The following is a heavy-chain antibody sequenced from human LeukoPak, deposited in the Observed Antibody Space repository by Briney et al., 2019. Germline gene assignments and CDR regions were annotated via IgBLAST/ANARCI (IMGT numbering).Heavy chain of an antibody. CDR1: GFSLSTSGMC. CDR3: ARIDSGYDAFDI. CDR2: IDWDDDK. V-gene: IGHV2-70*11. J-gene: IGHJ3*02. Sequence: SGPALVKPTQTLTLTCTFSGFSLSTSGMCVSWIRQPPGKALEWFARIDWDDDKYYSTSLKTRLTISKDTSKNQVVLTMTNMDPVDTATYYCARIDSGYDAFDIWGQGTMVTVSS. D-gene: IGHD3-22*01.